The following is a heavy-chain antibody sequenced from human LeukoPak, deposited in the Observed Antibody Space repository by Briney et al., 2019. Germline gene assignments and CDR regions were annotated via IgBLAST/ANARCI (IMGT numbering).Heavy chain of an antibody. CDR1: GYTFTSYD. J-gene: IGHJ6*02. Sequence: ASVKVSCKAPGYTFTSYDINWVRQATGQGLEWMGWMNPNSGNTGCAQKFQGRVTMTRNTSISTAYMELSSLRSEDTAVYYCARVPTGRWYSSRWYYYYYGMDVWGQGTTVTVSS. CDR2: MNPNSGNT. V-gene: IGHV1-8*01. D-gene: IGHD4-23*01. CDR3: ARVPTGRWYSSRWYYYYYGMDV.